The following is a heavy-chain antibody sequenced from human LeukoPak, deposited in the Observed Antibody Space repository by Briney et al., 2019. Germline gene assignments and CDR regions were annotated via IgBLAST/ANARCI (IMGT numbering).Heavy chain of an antibody. Sequence: PGRSLRLSCAASGFTFSSYGMHWVRQAPGKGLEWVAVIWYDGSNKYYADSVKGRFTISRDNSKNTLYLQMNSLRAEDTAVYYCAKGRLGIAARAGLDYWGQGTLVTVSS. CDR1: GFTFSSYG. J-gene: IGHJ4*02. CDR2: IWYDGSNK. D-gene: IGHD6-6*01. CDR3: AKGRLGIAARAGLDY. V-gene: IGHV3-33*06.